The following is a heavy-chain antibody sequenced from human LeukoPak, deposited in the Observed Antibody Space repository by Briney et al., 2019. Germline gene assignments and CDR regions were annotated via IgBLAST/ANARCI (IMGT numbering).Heavy chain of an antibody. CDR3: ARVRPRGGLQLSPLKYFDY. CDR1: GYSISSGYY. V-gene: IGHV4-38-2*02. D-gene: IGHD5-24*01. CDR2: IYHSGST. J-gene: IGHJ4*02. Sequence: SETLSLTCTVSGYSISSGYYWGWIRQPPGKGLEWIGSIYHSGSTYYNPSLKSRVTISVDTSKNQFSLKLSSVTAADTAVYYCARVRPRGGLQLSPLKYFDYWGQGTLVTVSS.